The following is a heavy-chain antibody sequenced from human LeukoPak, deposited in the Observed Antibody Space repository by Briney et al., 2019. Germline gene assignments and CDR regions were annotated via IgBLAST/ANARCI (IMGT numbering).Heavy chain of an antibody. V-gene: IGHV3-23*01. D-gene: IGHD3-22*01. CDR1: GFTFSSYA. CDR3: AKDYYDSSGYFSMFAFDI. Sequence: PGGSLRLSCAASGFTFSSYAMSWVRQAPGKGQEWVSAISGSGGRTYYADSVKGRFTISRDNSKNTLHLQMNSLRAEDTAVYYCAKDYYDSSGYFSMFAFDIWGQGTMVTVSS. CDR2: ISGSGGRT. J-gene: IGHJ3*02.